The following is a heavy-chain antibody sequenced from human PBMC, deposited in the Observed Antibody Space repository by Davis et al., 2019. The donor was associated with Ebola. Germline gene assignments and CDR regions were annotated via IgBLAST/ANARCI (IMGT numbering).Heavy chain of an antibody. Sequence: PGGSLRLSCAASGLTFSSYAMTWVRQAPGKGLEWVSAIGTAGDTYYPGSVKGRFTISRENAKNSLYLQMNSLRAGDTAVYYGARGFLEWLREGGWGMDVWGQGTTVTVSS. D-gene: IGHD3-3*01. J-gene: IGHJ6*02. CDR2: IGTAGDT. CDR1: GLTFSSYA. V-gene: IGHV3-13*01. CDR3: ARGFLEWLREGGWGMDV.